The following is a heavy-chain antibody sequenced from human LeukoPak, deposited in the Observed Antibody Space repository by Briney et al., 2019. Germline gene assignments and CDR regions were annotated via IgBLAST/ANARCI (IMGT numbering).Heavy chain of an antibody. V-gene: IGHV3-21*01. CDR3: ARAMGQYSSGWYWFDP. J-gene: IGHJ5*02. CDR1: GFTFSSYS. D-gene: IGHD6-19*01. CDR2: ISSSSSYI. Sequence: PGGSLRLSCAASGFTFSSYSMNWVRQAPGKGLEWVSSISSSSSYIYYADSVKGRFTISRDNAKNSLYLQMNSLRAEDTAVYYCARAMGQYSSGWYWFDPWGQGTLVTVSS.